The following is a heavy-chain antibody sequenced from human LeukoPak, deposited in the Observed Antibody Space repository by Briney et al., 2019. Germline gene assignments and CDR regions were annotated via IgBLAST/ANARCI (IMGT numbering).Heavy chain of an antibody. V-gene: IGHV4-61*02. D-gene: IGHD3-22*01. J-gene: IGHJ4*02. CDR2: IFTRGIL. CDR3: ANYYYDSSGYRFDY. CDR1: GASINSGSSY. Sequence: SQTLSLTCTVSGASINSGSSYWGWIRQPAGKGLEWNGRIFTRGILIYNTSLKSRVTISIDASKTQFSLKLTSVTAADTAMYYCANYYYDSSGYRFDYWGQGTLVTVSS.